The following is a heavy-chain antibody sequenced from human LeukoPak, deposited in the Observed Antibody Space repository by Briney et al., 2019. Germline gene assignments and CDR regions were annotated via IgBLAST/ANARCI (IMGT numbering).Heavy chain of an antibody. CDR2: INPNNSDT. CDR3: ARQVGGSFDY. D-gene: IGHD3-10*01. J-gene: IGHJ4*02. Sequence: GASVKVSCKASGYTFTGYYMHWVRQAPGQGLEWMGWINPNNSDTIYAQKFQGRVTMTRVTSLSTGYMDLSSLRSDDTAVYYYARQVGGSFDYWGQGTLVTVSS. CDR1: GYTFTGYY. V-gene: IGHV1-2*02.